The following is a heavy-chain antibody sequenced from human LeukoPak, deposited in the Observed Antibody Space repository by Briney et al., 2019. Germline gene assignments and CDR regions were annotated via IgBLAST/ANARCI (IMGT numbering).Heavy chain of an antibody. V-gene: IGHV4-39*01. Sequence: SETLSLTCTVSGGSISSSSYYWGWIRQTPGKGLEWIGSIYYSGRTYFNPSLKSRVTISVDTSKNQFSLKLSSVTAADTAVYYCARIDYGDYEAFDYWGQGTLVTVSS. CDR3: ARIDYGDYEAFDY. J-gene: IGHJ4*02. CDR1: GGSISSSSYY. CDR2: IYYSGRT. D-gene: IGHD4-17*01.